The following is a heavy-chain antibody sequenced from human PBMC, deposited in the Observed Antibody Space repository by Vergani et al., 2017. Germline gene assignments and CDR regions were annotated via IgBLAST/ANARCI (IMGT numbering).Heavy chain of an antibody. V-gene: IGHV5-51*01. J-gene: IGHJ3*02. CDR2: IYPGDSDT. CDR1: GYSFTSYW. D-gene: IGHD2-2*01. Sequence: EVQLVQSGAEVKTPGESLKISCKGSGYSFTSYWIGWVRQMPGKGLEWMGIIYPGDSDTRYSPSFQGQVTISADKSISTAYLQWRSLKASDTAMYYCARPFDIVVVPAANQPGPGAFDIWGQGTMVTVSS. CDR3: ARPFDIVVVPAANQPGPGAFDI.